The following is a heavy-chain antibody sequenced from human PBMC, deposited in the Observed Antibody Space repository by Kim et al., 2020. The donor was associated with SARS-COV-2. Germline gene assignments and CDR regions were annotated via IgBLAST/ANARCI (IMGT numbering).Heavy chain of an antibody. J-gene: IGHJ3*02. CDR3: AIPVTTDGSDAFDI. V-gene: IGHV3-23*01. D-gene: IGHD4-17*01. Sequence: DSVKGRFTISRDNTKNTLYLQMNSLRAEDTAVYYCAIPVTTDGSDAFDIWGQGTMVTVSS.